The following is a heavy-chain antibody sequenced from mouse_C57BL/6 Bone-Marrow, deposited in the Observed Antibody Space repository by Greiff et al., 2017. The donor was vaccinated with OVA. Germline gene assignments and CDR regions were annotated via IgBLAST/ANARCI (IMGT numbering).Heavy chain of an antibody. Sequence: EVQLKESGGGLVQPGGSLKLSCAASGFTFSDYYMYWVRQTPEKRLEWVAYISNGGGSTYYPDTVKGRFTISRDNAKNTLYLQMSRLKSEDTAMYYCARGGYYAPFAYWGQGTLVTVSA. CDR2: ISNGGGST. D-gene: IGHD2-3*01. J-gene: IGHJ3*01. CDR1: GFTFSDYY. CDR3: ARGGYYAPFAY. V-gene: IGHV5-12*01.